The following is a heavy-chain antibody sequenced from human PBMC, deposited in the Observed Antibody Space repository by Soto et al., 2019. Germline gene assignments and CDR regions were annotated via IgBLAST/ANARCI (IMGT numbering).Heavy chain of an antibody. CDR3: ARDSGYFGNSGFDEFDI. Sequence: GGSLRLSCAASGFTFSSCGMHWVRQAPGKGLEWVAVIWYDGSNKWYADLLKGRFTISRDNARNSLYLQMDSLRAEDTAVYYCARDSGYFGNSGFDEFDIWGQGTMVTVSS. D-gene: IGHD3-22*01. V-gene: IGHV3-33*01. CDR2: IWYDGSNK. J-gene: IGHJ3*02. CDR1: GFTFSSCG.